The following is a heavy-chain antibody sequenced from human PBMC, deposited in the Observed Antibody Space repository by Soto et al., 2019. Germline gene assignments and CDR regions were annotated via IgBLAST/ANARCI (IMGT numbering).Heavy chain of an antibody. V-gene: IGHV3-7*01. CDR3: ARRSSVGNRFDP. CDR1: GFTFGSYW. J-gene: IGHJ5*02. Sequence: PGGSLRLSCAASGFTFGSYWMSWVRQAPGKGLEWVANIKQDGSEKYYVDSVKGRFTISRDNAKNSLYLQMNSLRAEDTAVYYCARRSSVGNRFDPWGQGTLVTVSS. CDR2: IKQDGSEK.